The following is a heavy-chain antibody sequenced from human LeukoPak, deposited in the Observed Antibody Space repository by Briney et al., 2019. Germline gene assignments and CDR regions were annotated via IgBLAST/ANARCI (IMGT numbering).Heavy chain of an antibody. CDR3: AKIRGYGYGSIDY. CDR2: ISGSGGST. D-gene: IGHD5-18*01. J-gene: IGHJ4*02. CDR1: GFTFSSYG. Sequence: GGSLRLSCAGSGFTFSSYGMHWVRQAPGKGLEWVSAISGSGGSTYYADSVKGRFTISRDNSKNTLYLQMNSLRAEDTAVYYCAKIRGYGYGSIDYWGQGTLVTVSS. V-gene: IGHV3-23*01.